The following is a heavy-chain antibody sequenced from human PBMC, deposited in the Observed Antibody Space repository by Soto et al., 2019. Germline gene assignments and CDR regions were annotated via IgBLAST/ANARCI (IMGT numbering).Heavy chain of an antibody. CDR1: GFTFSDYY. V-gene: IGHV3-11*01. CDR2: ISSSGSTI. D-gene: IGHD2-15*01. Sequence: PGGSLRLSGSAAGFTFSDYYMSWIRQAPGKGLEWVSYISSSGSTIYYADSVKGRFTISRDNAKNSLYLQMNSLRAEDTAVYYCARSDIVVVLASKGFYGYDLWCQATRVTV. CDR3: ARSDIVVVLASKGFYGYDL. J-gene: IGHJ3*01.